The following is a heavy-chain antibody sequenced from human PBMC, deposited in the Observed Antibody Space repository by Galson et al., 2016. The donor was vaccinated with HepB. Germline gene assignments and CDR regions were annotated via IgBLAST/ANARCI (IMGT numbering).Heavy chain of an antibody. V-gene: IGHV1-3*01. Sequence: SVKVSCKASGYTFDHNAMHWVRQAPGQRLEWMGWINAGNGYTKYSQKFQGRVTITRDTSASTAYMELSSLRSEDTAVYYCAKDLGQQLGEKFPIYYYGMDVWGQGTTVTVSS. CDR2: INAGNGYT. CDR1: GYTFDHNA. J-gene: IGHJ6*02. D-gene: IGHD6-13*01. CDR3: AKDLGQQLGEKFPIYYYGMDV.